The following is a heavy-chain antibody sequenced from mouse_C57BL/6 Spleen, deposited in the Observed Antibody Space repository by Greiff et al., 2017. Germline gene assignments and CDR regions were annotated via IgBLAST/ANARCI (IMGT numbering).Heavy chain of an antibody. V-gene: IGHV5-17*01. CDR1: GFTFSDYG. Sequence: EVMLVESGGGLVKPGGSLKLSCAASGFTFSDYGMHWVRQAPEKGLEWVAYISSGSSTIYYADTVKGRFTISRDNAMNTLFLQMTSLRSEDTAMYYCARPYGSSYRYAMDYWGQGTSVTVSS. CDR2: ISSGSSTI. J-gene: IGHJ4*01. D-gene: IGHD1-1*01. CDR3: ARPYGSSYRYAMDY.